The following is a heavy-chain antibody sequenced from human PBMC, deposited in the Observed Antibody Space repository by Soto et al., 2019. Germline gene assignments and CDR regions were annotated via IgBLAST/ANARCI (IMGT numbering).Heavy chain of an antibody. CDR1: GGSISSGDYY. CDR2: IYYSGIP. V-gene: IGHV4-30-4*01. Sequence: PSETLSLTCTVSGGSISSGDYYWSWIRKPPGRGLEWIGYIYYSGIPYYSPYLKRRVTISVDTSKNQFSMKLSSVTAADTAVYYCARAIARHCGGDCYTAIFDYWGQGTLVTVSS. D-gene: IGHD2-21*02. CDR3: ARAIARHCGGDCYTAIFDY. J-gene: IGHJ4*02.